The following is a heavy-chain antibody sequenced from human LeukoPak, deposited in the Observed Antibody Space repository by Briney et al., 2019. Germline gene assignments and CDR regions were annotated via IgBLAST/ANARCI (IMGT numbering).Heavy chain of an antibody. J-gene: IGHJ4*02. CDR1: GYTFTSYD. CDR2: MNPNSGNT. Sequence: ASVKVSCKASGYTFTSYDINWVRQATGQGLEWMGWMNPNSGNTGYAQKFQGRVTMTRNTSISTAYMELSSLRAEDTAVYYCAKDRWGSEAGIGVVVPAAIPFYWGQGTLVTVSS. CDR3: AKDRWGSEAGIGVVVPAAIPFY. D-gene: IGHD2-2*02. V-gene: IGHV1-8*01.